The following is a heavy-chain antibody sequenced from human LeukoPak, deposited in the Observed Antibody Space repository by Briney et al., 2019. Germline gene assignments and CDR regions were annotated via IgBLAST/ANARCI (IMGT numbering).Heavy chain of an antibody. CDR2: IYYTGTT. V-gene: IGHV4-59*11. J-gene: IGHJ4*02. Sequence: SETLSLTCTVSGASMSSHYWTWIRKDPGPGLEWIGNIYYTGTTSYNPALESRVTISLDTSNNQFSLKLTSVTAADTAVYYCAKEGGPARPGLDSWGQGTLVTVSS. CDR3: AKEGGPARPGLDS. D-gene: IGHD6-6*01. CDR1: GASMSSHY.